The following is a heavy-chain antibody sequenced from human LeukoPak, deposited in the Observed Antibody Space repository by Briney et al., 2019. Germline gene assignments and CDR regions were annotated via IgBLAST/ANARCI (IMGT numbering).Heavy chain of an antibody. CDR1: GGSFSGYY. CDR3: ARGGWQWLVLNNWFDP. V-gene: IGHV4-34*01. CDR2: INHSGST. J-gene: IGHJ5*02. D-gene: IGHD6-19*01. Sequence: SETLSLTCAVYGGSFSGYYWSWIRQPPGKGLEWIGEINHSGSTNYNPSLKSRVTISVDTSKNQFSLKLSSVTAADTAVYYCARGGWQWLVLNNWFDPWGQGTLVTVSS.